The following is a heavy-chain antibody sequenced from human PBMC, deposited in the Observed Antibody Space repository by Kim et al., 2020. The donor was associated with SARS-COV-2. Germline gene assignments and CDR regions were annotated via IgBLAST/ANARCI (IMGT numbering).Heavy chain of an antibody. CDR3: ARGDYYDSSGYFDY. J-gene: IGHJ4*02. Sequence: SETLSLTCTVSGGSISSYYWSWIRQPPGKGLEWIGYIYYSGSTNYNPSLKSRVTISVDTSKNQFSLKLRSVTAADTAVYYCARGDYYDSSGYFDYWGQGTLVTVSS. V-gene: IGHV4-59*01. D-gene: IGHD3-22*01. CDR1: GGSISSYY. CDR2: IYYSGST.